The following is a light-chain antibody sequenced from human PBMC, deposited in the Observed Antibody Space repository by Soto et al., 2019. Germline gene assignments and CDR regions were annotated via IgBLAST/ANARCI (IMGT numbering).Light chain of an antibody. V-gene: IGLV2-23*02. CDR1: SNDIGGHNH. CDR2: EVT. CDR3: CSYAGIITWV. J-gene: IGLJ3*02. Sequence: HSALTQPASVSGSPGQSITISCTGTSNDIGGHNHVSWYQQHPGNSPKLIIYEVTERPSGVSNRFSASKSGTTASLTISGLQAEDEADYYCCSYAGIITWVCGGGTKLTVL.